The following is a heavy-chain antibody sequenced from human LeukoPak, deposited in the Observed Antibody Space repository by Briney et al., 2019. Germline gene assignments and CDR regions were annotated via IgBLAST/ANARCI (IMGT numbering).Heavy chain of an antibody. D-gene: IGHD3-22*01. J-gene: IGHJ4*02. CDR2: IYSGGST. V-gene: IGHV3-53*01. CDR3: ARTRGAPTYYYDSSGYLGYYFDY. CDR1: GFTVSSNY. Sequence: PWGSLRLSCAASGFTVSSNYMSWVRQAPGKGLEWVSVIYSGGSTYYADSVKGRFTISRDNSKNTLYLQMNSLRAEDTAVYYCARTRGAPTYYYDSSGYLGYYFDYWGQGTPVTVSS.